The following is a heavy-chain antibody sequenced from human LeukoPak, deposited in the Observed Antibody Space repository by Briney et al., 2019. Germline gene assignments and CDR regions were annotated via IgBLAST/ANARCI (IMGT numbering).Heavy chain of an antibody. J-gene: IGHJ4*02. CDR3: ARSSEYGDPFNY. D-gene: IGHD4-17*01. V-gene: IGHV4-39*01. Sequence: SETLSLTCTVSGGYVSINSYYWGWIRQPPGKGLEWIGNIYYSGITYYNPSLKSRVTISVDTSKNQFSLKLSSVTAADTAVYYCARSSEYGDPFNYWGQGTLVTVSS. CDR1: GGYVSINSYY. CDR2: IYYSGIT.